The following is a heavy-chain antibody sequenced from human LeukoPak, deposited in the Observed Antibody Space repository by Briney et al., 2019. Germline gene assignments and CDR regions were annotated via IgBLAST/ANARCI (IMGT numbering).Heavy chain of an antibody. V-gene: IGHV3-23*01. CDR2: ISGSGGRT. J-gene: IGHJ6*04. Sequence: PGWSLRLSCAASGCTFSSHAMSWLHQAPGKGLEWVSAISGSGGRTYYAGSVQGRFTSSRENSKNMVSLHMNRLRAEDGAGRYLPKDQGLLWFGELNVWGKGATVTVSS. D-gene: IGHD3-10*01. CDR1: GCTFSSHA. CDR3: PKDQGLLWFGELNV.